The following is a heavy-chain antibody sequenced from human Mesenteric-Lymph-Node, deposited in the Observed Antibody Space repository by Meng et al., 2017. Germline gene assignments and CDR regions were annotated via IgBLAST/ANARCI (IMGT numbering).Heavy chain of an antibody. J-gene: IGHJ4*02. V-gene: IGHV3-7*04. Sequence: GESLKISCEASGFTFRSYWMTWVRQAPGKGLEWVANIKENGSDKIYADSVKGRFTISRDNAKNSLYLQMNSLRAEDTALYYCARALKAEYWGQGTLVTVSS. CDR1: GFTFRSYW. CDR2: IKENGSDK. CDR3: ARALKAEY.